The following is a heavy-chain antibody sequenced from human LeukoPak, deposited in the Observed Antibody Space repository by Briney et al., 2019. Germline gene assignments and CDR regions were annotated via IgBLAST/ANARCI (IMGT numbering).Heavy chain of an antibody. CDR1: GLTFSTYW. Sequence: PGGSLRLSCAASGLTFSTYWMHWVRQAPGKGLVWVSRISGDGSTTSYADSVKGRFTISRDNAKNTVYLQVNSLRAEDTAVYYCESPYNGNMVFDIWGQGTMVTVSS. J-gene: IGHJ3*02. CDR2: ISGDGSTT. V-gene: IGHV3-74*01. D-gene: IGHD1/OR15-1a*01. CDR3: ESPYNGNMVFDI.